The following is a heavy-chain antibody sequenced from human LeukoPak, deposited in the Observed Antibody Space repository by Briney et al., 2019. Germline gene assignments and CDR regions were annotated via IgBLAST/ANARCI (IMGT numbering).Heavy chain of an antibody. CDR1: GGSFSGYY. CDR3: ARWVVPAAQFDY. Sequence: PSETLSLTCAVYGGSFSGYYWSWIRQPPGKGLEWIGEINHSGSTNYNPSLKSQVTISIDTSKNQLALELSSVTAADTAVYYCARWVVPAAQFDYWGQGTLVTVSA. V-gene: IGHV4-34*01. CDR2: INHSGST. J-gene: IGHJ4*02. D-gene: IGHD2-2*01.